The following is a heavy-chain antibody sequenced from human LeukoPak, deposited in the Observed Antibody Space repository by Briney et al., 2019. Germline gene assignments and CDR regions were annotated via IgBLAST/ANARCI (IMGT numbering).Heavy chain of an antibody. D-gene: IGHD3-10*01. J-gene: IGHJ4*02. Sequence: PGRSLRLSCAASGFTFSSYVMHWVRQAPGKGLEWVAIISYDGSNEYYADSVKGRFTISRDNSKNTLYLQMNSLRAEDTAVYYCARDYLLEHYYGSGHPRDYWGQGTLVTVSS. CDR1: GFTFSSYV. CDR3: ARDYLLEHYYGSGHPRDY. CDR2: ISYDGSNE. V-gene: IGHV3-30*04.